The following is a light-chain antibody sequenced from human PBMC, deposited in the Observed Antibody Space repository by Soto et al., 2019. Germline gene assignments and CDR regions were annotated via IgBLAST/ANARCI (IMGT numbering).Light chain of an antibody. CDR2: GAS. V-gene: IGKV3-20*01. Sequence: EIVLTQSPGTLSLSPGERATLSCSASQSVSSSYLAWYQQKPGQPPRLLIYGASSRATGIPDRFSGSGPGTDFTLTISRLEPEDFAVYYCQQYGSSPITFGQGTRLEIK. CDR1: QSVSSSY. CDR3: QQYGSSPIT. J-gene: IGKJ5*01.